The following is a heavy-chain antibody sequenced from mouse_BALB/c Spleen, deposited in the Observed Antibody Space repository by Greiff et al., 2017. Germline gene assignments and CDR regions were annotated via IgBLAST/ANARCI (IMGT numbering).Heavy chain of an antibody. CDR3: ARDTAYYYGSSWAY. CDR1: GFSLTSYG. Sequence: VKLVESGPGLVAPSQSLSITCTVSGFSLTSYGVHWVRQPPGKGLEWLGVIWAGGSTNYNSALMSRLSISKDNSKSQVFLKMNSLQTDDTAMYYCARDTAYYYGSSWAYWGQGTLVTVSA. V-gene: IGHV2-9*02. J-gene: IGHJ3*01. CDR2: IWAGGST. D-gene: IGHD1-1*01.